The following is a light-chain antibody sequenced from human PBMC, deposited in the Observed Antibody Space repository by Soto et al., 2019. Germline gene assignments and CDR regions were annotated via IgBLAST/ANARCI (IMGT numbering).Light chain of an antibody. CDR2: KDT. CDR3: AAWDDSLNVLV. V-gene: IGLV1-44*01. Sequence: QSVLTQPPSASGTPGQRVTISCSGSSXNIGTNTVHWYQQLSRTAPKLLIYKDTQRPSGVPDRVSGSKSGTSASLAISGLQSEDEAEYYCAAWDDSLNVLVFGGGTKVTV. CDR1: SXNIGTNT. J-gene: IGLJ2*01.